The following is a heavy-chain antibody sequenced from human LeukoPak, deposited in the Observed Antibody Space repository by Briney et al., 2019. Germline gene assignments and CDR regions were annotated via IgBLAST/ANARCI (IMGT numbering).Heavy chain of an antibody. CDR3: ARDEGYCTSTSCYTKHDY. CDR1: GFTFSSYA. Sequence: PGGSLRLSCAASGFTFSSYAMSWVRQAPGKGLEWVANIKQDGSEKYYVDSVKGRFTISRDNAKNSLYLQMNSLRAEDTAVYYCARDEGYCTSTSCYTKHDYWGQGTLVTVSS. V-gene: IGHV3-7*01. D-gene: IGHD2-2*02. J-gene: IGHJ4*02. CDR2: IKQDGSEK.